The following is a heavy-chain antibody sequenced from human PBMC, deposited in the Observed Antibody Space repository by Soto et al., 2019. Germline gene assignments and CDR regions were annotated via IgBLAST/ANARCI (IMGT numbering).Heavy chain of an antibody. J-gene: IGHJ6*02. CDR1: GFTFSSYG. D-gene: IGHD3-9*01. V-gene: IGHV3-30*02. CDR3: AKDQDYDILTGDYYYYGMDV. Sequence: QPGGSLRLSCAASGFTFSSYGMHWVRQAPGKGLEWVAVIWYDGSNKYYADSVKGRFTISRDNSKNTLYLQMNSLRAEDTAVYYCAKDQDYDILTGDYYYYGMDVWGQGTTVTVSS. CDR2: IWYDGSNK.